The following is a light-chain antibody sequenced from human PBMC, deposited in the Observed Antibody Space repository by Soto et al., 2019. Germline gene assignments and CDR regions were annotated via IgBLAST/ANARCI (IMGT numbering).Light chain of an antibody. Sequence: VLTQPPSVSAAPGQKVTISCSGGSSNIGINSVSWYQQLPGTAPKLLIYNNNQRPSGVPDRFSGSKSGTSASLAISGLQSGAEADYYCAAWDDSLNGYVFGTGTKVTVL. V-gene: IGLV1-44*01. CDR2: NNN. CDR1: SSNIGINS. J-gene: IGLJ1*01. CDR3: AAWDDSLNGYV.